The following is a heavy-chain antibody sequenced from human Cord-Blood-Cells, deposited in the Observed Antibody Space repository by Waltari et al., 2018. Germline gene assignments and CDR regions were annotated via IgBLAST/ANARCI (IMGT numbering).Heavy chain of an antibody. V-gene: IGHV3-9*01. Sequence: EVQLVESGGGLVQTGRSLRLSCAASGYTIDDYAMHWVRPAPGKGMEWVSGISWNRGSIGDADSLKGRFTISRDNAKNSLYLQMNSLRAEDTALYYCAKDMVGAMSYYYGMDVWGQGTTVTVSS. CDR1: GYTIDDYA. CDR2: ISWNRGSI. D-gene: IGHD1-26*01. CDR3: AKDMVGAMSYYYGMDV. J-gene: IGHJ6*02.